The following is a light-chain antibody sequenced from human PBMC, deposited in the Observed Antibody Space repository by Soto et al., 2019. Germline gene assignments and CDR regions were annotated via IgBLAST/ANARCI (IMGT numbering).Light chain of an antibody. CDR3: QQYNSLHT. V-gene: IGKV1-5*01. Sequence: DIPMTQSPSTLSASVGDRVTITCRASRSISKWLAWYQQKPGTAPKLLIYDASSLQSGVPSRFSGSGSGREFTLTISSLQPDDFATYFCQQYNSLHTFGQGTKLEIK. J-gene: IGKJ2*01. CDR2: DAS. CDR1: RSISKW.